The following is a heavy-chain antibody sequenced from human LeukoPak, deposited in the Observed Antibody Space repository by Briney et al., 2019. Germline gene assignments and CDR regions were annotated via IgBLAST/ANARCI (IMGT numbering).Heavy chain of an antibody. CDR3: ARVRFLEWSTPNFDY. J-gene: IGHJ4*02. Sequence: PSETLSLTCAVYGGSFSGYYWSWIRQPPGKGLEWIGEINHSGSTNYNPSLKSRVTISVDTSKNQFSLKLSSVTAADTAVYYCARVRFLEWSTPNFDYWGQGTLVTVSS. V-gene: IGHV4-34*01. CDR1: GGSFSGYY. D-gene: IGHD3-3*01. CDR2: INHSGST.